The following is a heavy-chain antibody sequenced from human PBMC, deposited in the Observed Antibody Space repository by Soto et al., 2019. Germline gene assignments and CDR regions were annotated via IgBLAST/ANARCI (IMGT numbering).Heavy chain of an antibody. CDR3: ARGLSLSEWWFDY. CDR2: IYSGGTT. D-gene: IGHD2-8*01. V-gene: IGHV3-53*02. CDR1: GFTVSSNY. J-gene: IGHJ4*02. Sequence: EVQLVETGGGLIQPGGSLRLSCAVSGFTVSSNYMNWVRRAPGKGLEWVSGIYSGGTTDYADSVKGRFTISRDSSKNTLYLQMNSLRAEDTAVYYCARGLSLSEWWFDYWGQGTLVTVSS.